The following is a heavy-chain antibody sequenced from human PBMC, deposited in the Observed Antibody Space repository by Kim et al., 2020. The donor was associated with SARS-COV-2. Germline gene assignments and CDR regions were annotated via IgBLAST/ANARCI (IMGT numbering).Heavy chain of an antibody. V-gene: IGHV1-69*01. J-gene: IGHJ4*02. CDR3: ARDRDYGSGSAVFDY. Sequence: AQEFQGRVTITADESTSTAYMELSSLRSEDTAVYYCARDRDYGSGSAVFDYWGQGTLVTVSS. D-gene: IGHD3-10*01.